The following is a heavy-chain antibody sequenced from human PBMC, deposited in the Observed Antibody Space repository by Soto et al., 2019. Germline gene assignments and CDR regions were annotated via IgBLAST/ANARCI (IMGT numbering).Heavy chain of an antibody. D-gene: IGHD2-2*01. CDR3: AKGSMNGIVVVPAAPH. V-gene: IGHV4-59*11. CDR1: GGSISSHY. J-gene: IGHJ4*02. CDR2: VYYGGST. Sequence: SETLSLTCTVSGGSISSHYWSWLRQPPGKGLEWIGCVYYGGSTNYNPSLKSRVTISVDTSKNQFSLRLSSVTAADTAVYYCAKGSMNGIVVVPAAPHWGQGTLVTVSS.